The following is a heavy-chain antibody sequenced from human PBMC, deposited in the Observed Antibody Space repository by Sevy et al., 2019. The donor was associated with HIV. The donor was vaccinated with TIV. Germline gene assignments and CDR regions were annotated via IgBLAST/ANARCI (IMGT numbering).Heavy chain of an antibody. CDR3: ARVRVITMIVVATFDAFDI. Sequence: ASVKVSCKASGGTFSSYAISWVRQAPGQGLERMGGIIPIFGTANYAQKFQGRVTITADKSTSTAYMELSSLRSEDTAVYYCARVRVITMIVVATFDAFDIWGQGTMVTVSS. D-gene: IGHD3-22*01. CDR1: GGTFSSYA. CDR2: IIPIFGTA. V-gene: IGHV1-69*06. J-gene: IGHJ3*02.